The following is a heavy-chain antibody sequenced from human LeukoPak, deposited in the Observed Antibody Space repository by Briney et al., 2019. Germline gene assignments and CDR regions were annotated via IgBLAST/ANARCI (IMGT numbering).Heavy chain of an antibody. V-gene: IGHV4-59*01. CDR2: IYYSGSA. J-gene: IGHJ4*02. CDR3: ARLSSGYYLAY. D-gene: IGHD3-22*01. Sequence: SETLSLTCTVSGGSINSYYWSWIRQPPRKGLAWIGFIYYSGSANHNPSLKSRVTIPVDTSNNQFSLKLSSVTAADTAVYYCARLSSGYYLAYWGQGTLVTVSS. CDR1: GGSINSYY.